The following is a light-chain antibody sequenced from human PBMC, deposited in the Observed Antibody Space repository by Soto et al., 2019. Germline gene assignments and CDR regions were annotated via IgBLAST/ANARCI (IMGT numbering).Light chain of an antibody. J-gene: IGKJ5*01. CDR3: QQYGSSPIT. CDR2: DAS. Sequence: IVLTQSPATMSLSPGERATLSCGASERVSSSYVVWYQMKDGLAPRLLIHDASTRASGIPDRFRGSKSGTDFTLTIRGLEPEDAALYYCQQYGSSPITFGQGTRLE. CDR1: ERVSSSY. V-gene: IGKV3D-20*01.